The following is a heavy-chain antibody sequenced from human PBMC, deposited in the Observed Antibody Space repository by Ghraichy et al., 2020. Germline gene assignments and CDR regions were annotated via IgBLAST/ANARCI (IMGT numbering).Heavy chain of an antibody. CDR1: GFNFGSYS. V-gene: IGHV3-48*02. CDR3: ARGSTVVRFYYYDGMDV. J-gene: IGHJ6*02. Sequence: GGSLRLSCVGSGFNFGSYSMNWVRQSPGKRLEWVSYITSSSSFKSYADSVKGRFTISRDNDQNSLSLQMNSLTDEDTGVYYCARGSTVVRFYYYDGMDVWGQGTTVTVSS. D-gene: IGHD4-23*01. CDR2: ITSSSSFK.